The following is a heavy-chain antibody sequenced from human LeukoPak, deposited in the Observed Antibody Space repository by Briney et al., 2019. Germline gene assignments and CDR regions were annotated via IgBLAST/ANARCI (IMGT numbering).Heavy chain of an antibody. J-gene: IGHJ4*02. CDR3: ARVEYYGSGSLDY. Sequence: SQTLSLTCTVSGGSISSGGYYWSWIRQHPGTGREGIGYIYYSGSTYYNPSLKSRVTISVDTSKNQFSLKLSSVTAADTAVYYCARVEYYGSGSLDYWGQGTLVTVSS. CDR2: IYYSGST. V-gene: IGHV4-31*03. D-gene: IGHD3-10*01. CDR1: GGSISSGGYY.